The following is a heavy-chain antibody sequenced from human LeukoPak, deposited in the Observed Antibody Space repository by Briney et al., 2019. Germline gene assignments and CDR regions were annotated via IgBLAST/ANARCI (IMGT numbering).Heavy chain of an antibody. J-gene: IGHJ4*02. CDR1: GFTFDDYA. D-gene: IGHD3-22*01. Sequence: SLRLSCAASGFTFDDYAMHWVRQAPGKGLEWVSGISWNSGSIGYADSVKGRFTISRDNAKNSLYLQMNSLRAEDTAVYYCARDYYDSSGYYYLWGQGTLVTVSS. CDR3: ARDYYDSSGYYYL. V-gene: IGHV3-9*01. CDR2: ISWNSGSI.